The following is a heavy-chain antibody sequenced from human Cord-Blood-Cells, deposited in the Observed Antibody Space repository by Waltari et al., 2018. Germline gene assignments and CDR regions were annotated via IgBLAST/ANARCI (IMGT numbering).Heavy chain of an antibody. D-gene: IGHD6-6*01. Sequence: QVQLVQSGAEVKKPGASVKVSCKASGYTFTSYGISWVRQAPGQGVEWMGWNSTYKSNTNVEQKLQGRVTMTPETSTGTAYMGLRRLGSDDTAVYYCARDNGVAARRVGYNWFDPWGQGTLVTVSS. CDR2: NSTYKSNT. CDR1: GYTFTSYG. CDR3: ARDNGVAARRVGYNWFDP. J-gene: IGHJ5*02. V-gene: IGHV1-18*01.